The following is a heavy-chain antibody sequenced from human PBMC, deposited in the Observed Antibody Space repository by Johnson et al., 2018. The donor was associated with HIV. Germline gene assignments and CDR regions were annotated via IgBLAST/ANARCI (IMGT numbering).Heavy chain of an antibody. J-gene: IGHJ3*02. D-gene: IGHD3-16*01. V-gene: IGHV3-7*01. CDR3: LLGQDGGGI. CDR1: GFNFSGYW. Sequence: VQLVESGGGLVQPGGSLRLSCAASGFNFSGYWMSWVRQAPGKGLEWVANIKQDGSEKYYVDSVKGRFTISRDNSKNTLYLQMNSLRAEDTAVYYALLGQDGGGIWGQGTMVTVSS. CDR2: IKQDGSEK.